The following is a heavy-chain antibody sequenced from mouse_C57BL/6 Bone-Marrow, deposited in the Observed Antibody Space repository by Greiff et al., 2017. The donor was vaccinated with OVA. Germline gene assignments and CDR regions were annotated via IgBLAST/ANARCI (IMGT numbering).Heavy chain of an antibody. D-gene: IGHD2-4*01. Sequence: EVMLVESGGGLVQPGGSLKLSCAASGFTFSDYYMYWVRQTPEKRLEWVAYISNGGGSTYYPDTVKGRFTISRDNAKNTLYLQMSRLKSEDTAMYYCARQDFRLRRSWFAYWGQGTLVTVSA. CDR3: ARQDFRLRRSWFAY. CDR2: ISNGGGST. CDR1: GFTFSDYY. V-gene: IGHV5-12*01. J-gene: IGHJ3*01.